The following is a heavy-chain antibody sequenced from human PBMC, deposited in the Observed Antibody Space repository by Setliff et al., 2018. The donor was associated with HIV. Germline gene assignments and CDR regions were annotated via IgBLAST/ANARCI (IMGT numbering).Heavy chain of an antibody. CDR3: ARHGTWNSQRFHFDY. CDR2: SYSTDTT. V-gene: IGHV4-4*09. Sequence: SEILSLTCTVSAVSIGGYSWSWIRQSPGKGLEWIGASYSTDTTNHNPSLESRVTISVDKSKNQFPLKLNSVTAADTAVYYCARHGTWNSQRFHFDYWGQGTPVTVSS. J-gene: IGHJ4*02. D-gene: IGHD1-7*01. CDR1: AVSIGGYS.